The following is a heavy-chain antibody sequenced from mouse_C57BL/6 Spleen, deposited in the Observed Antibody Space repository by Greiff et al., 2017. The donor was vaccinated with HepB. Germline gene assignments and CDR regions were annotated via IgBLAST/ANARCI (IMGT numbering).Heavy chain of an antibody. J-gene: IGHJ3*01. V-gene: IGHV1-76*01. CDR2: IYPGSGNT. CDR3: ASGVYGSSYGLFAY. Sequence: QVQLQQSGAELVRPGASVKLSCKASGYTFTDYYINWVKQRPGQGLEWIARIYPGSGNTYYNEKFKGKATLTAEKSSSTAYMQLSSLTSEDSAVYFCASGVYGSSYGLFAYWGQGTLVTVSA. D-gene: IGHD1-1*01. CDR1: GYTFTDYY.